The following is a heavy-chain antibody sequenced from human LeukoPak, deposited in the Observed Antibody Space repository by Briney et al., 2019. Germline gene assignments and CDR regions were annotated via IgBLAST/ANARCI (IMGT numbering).Heavy chain of an antibody. J-gene: IGHJ4*02. CDR2: IYYSGST. V-gene: IGHV4-59*01. CDR3: ASGIVATYFDY. D-gene: IGHD5-12*01. Sequence: TSETLSLTCTVSGGSISSYYWSWIRQPPGKGLEWIGYIYYSGSTNYNPSLKSRVTISVDTSKNQFSLKLSSVTAADTAVYYCASGIVATYFDYWGQGTLVTVSS. CDR1: GGSISSYY.